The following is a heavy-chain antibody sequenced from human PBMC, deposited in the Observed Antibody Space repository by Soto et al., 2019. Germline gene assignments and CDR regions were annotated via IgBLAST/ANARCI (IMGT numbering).Heavy chain of an antibody. D-gene: IGHD2-8*02. CDR3: AKDRTPPLSLSPSSQAIKNLLVGQCFDS. CDR2: ISASGVTT. CDR1: GFAFHTHA. J-gene: IGHJ4*02. V-gene: IGHV3-23*01. Sequence: EVQLLESGGGLVQPGGSLRLSCAASGFAFHTHALSWVRQAPGKGLAWVSGISASGVTTYYADSVKGRCTISRDNSKNTVTLKMNSRRAEDTAFYSCAKDRTPPLSLSPSSQAIKNLLVGQCFDSWGQGTLVTVSS.